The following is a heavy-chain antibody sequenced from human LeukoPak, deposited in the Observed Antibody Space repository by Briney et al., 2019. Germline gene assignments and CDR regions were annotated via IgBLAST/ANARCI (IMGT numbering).Heavy chain of an antibody. CDR2: IIPIFGTA. J-gene: IGHJ6*03. Sequence: GASVKVSCKASGGTFSSYAISWVRQAPGQGLEWMGGIIPIFGTANYAQKFQGRVTITADKSTSTAYMELSSLRSEDTAVYYCARGGTYSSSWYGDSIYYYYYYMDVWGKGTTVTVSS. CDR3: ARGGTYSSSWYGDSIYYYYYYMDV. CDR1: GGTFSSYA. V-gene: IGHV1-69*06. D-gene: IGHD6-13*01.